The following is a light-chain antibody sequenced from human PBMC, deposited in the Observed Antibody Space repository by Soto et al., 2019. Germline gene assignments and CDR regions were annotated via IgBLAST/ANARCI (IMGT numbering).Light chain of an antibody. Sequence: QSALTQPPSASGSPGQSVTISCTGTSSDVGDYDYVSWYQQHPGKAPKLMIYEVVKRPSGVPDRFSGSKSGNTASLTVSGLQAEDEADYYCSSYAGSNLVIFGGGTQLTVL. CDR1: SSDVGDYDY. CDR3: SSYAGSNLVI. J-gene: IGLJ2*01. CDR2: EVV. V-gene: IGLV2-8*01.